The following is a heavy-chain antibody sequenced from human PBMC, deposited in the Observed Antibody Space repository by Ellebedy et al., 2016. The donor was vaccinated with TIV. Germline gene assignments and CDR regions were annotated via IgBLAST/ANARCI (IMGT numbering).Heavy chain of an antibody. D-gene: IGHD6-19*01. CDR3: SRVYGSGQSDY. J-gene: IGHJ4*02. V-gene: IGHV3-66*01. CDR1: GFTVSSNY. Sequence: GESLKISCAASGFTVSSNYMNWVRKAPGKGLEWVSVIYSGGSTSYAASVKGRFTISRDNSKNTLYLQMNSLRVEDTAVYYCSRVYGSGQSDYWGQGTLVTVSS. CDR2: IYSGGST.